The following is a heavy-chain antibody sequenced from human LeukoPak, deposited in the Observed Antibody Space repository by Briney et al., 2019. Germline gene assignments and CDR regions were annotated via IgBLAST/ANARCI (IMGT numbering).Heavy chain of an antibody. D-gene: IGHD3-9*01. CDR3: AKNGYFDWLLDAFDI. J-gene: IGHJ3*02. CDR1: GFTFSSYG. Sequence: GGSLGLSCAASGFTFSSYGMHWVRQAPGKGLEWVAFIRYDGSNKYYADSVKGRFTISRDNSKNTLYLQMNSLRAEDTAVYYCAKNGYFDWLLDAFDIWGQGTMVTVSS. CDR2: IRYDGSNK. V-gene: IGHV3-30*02.